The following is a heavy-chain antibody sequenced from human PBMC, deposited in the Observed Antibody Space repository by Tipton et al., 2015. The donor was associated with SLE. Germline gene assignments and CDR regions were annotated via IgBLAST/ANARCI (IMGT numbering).Heavy chain of an antibody. CDR1: GFTFSSYA. D-gene: IGHD1-26*01. CDR3: ARIVGATDY. CDR2: ISYDGSNK. Sequence: RLSCAASGFTFSSYAMHWVRQAPGKGLEWVAVISYDGSNKYYADSVKGRFTISRDNSKNTLYLQMNSLRAEDTAVYYCARIVGATDYWGQGTLVTVSS. V-gene: IGHV3-30-3*01. J-gene: IGHJ4*02.